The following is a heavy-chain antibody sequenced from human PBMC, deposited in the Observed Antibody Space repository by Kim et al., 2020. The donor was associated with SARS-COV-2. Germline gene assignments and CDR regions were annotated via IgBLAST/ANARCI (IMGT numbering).Heavy chain of an antibody. CDR3: ARLKRNVLRYFDWLSYGYFDY. CDR2: IYYSGST. J-gene: IGHJ4*02. V-gene: IGHV4-31*03. Sequence: SETLSLTCTVSGGSISSGGYYWSWIRQHPGKGLEWIGYIYYSGSTYYNPSLKSRVTISVDTSKNQFSLKLSSVTAADTAVYYCARLKRNVLRYFDWLSYGYFDYWGQGTLVTVSS. CDR1: GGSISSGGYY. D-gene: IGHD3-9*01.